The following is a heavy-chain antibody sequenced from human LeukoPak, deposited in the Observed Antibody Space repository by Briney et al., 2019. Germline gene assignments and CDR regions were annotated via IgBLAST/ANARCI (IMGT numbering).Heavy chain of an antibody. CDR1: EFTFSSHG. CDR2: ISYDTRSD. CDR3: AKDWCSSASCQHFDY. V-gene: IGHV3-30*18. D-gene: IGHD2-2*01. Sequence: GGSLRLSCVASEFTFSSHGMHWVRQAPGKGLEWVAVISYDTRSDYHVDSVKGRFTISRDNSRNTLYLQMNSLRAEDTAVYFCAKDWCSSASCQHFDYWGQGTLVTVSS. J-gene: IGHJ4*02.